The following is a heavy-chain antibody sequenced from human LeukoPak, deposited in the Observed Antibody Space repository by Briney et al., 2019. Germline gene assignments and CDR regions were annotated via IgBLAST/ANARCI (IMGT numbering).Heavy chain of an antibody. CDR3: ARVVTFGYFDL. Sequence: PGGSLRLSCAASGFTFSSYSMNWVRQAPGKGLEWVSSISSSGSYIYYADSVKGRFTISRDNSKNTLYLQMGSLRAEDMAVYYCARVVTFGYFDLWGRGTLVTVSS. V-gene: IGHV3-21*01. CDR2: ISSSGSYI. CDR1: GFTFSSYS. J-gene: IGHJ2*01.